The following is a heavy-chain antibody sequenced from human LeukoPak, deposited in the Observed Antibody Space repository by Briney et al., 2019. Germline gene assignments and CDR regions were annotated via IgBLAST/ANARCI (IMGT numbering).Heavy chain of an antibody. Sequence: GGSLRLSCAASGFTFTNYWMTWVRQAPGKGLEWVANIKQDGSETYYVDSVKGRFTISRDNAKNSLYLQMNSLRAEDTAVYYCARDRGGFCTGGSCAHPTDYWGQGTLVTVSS. CDR1: GFTFTNYW. D-gene: IGHD2-15*01. V-gene: IGHV3-7*01. CDR2: IKQDGSET. J-gene: IGHJ4*02. CDR3: ARDRGGFCTGGSCAHPTDY.